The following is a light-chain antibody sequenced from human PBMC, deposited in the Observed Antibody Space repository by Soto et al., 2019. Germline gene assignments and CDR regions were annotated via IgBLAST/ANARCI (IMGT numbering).Light chain of an antibody. Sequence: QSVLTQPPSASGSPGQSVTISCTGSSSDVGGYNYVSWYQQHPGKAPKLMIYEVSKRPSGVPDRLSGYKSGNTASLTVSGLKAEDEADYYCSSYGGSNTVVFGGGTKLTVL. V-gene: IGLV2-8*01. J-gene: IGLJ2*01. CDR2: EVS. CDR3: SSYGGSNTVV. CDR1: SSDVGGYNY.